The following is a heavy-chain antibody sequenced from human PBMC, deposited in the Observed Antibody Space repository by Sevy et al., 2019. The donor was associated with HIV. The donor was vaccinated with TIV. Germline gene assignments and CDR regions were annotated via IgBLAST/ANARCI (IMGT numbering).Heavy chain of an antibody. Sequence: ASVKVSCKASAYTFTGYYMHWVRPAPGQGLEWMGWINPNSSGTNYAQKFQGRVTMTRDTSISTAYMEVSRLRSDDTAVYYGAREGVYCSGGRCRPGGWFDPWGQGTLVTVSS. V-gene: IGHV1-2*02. CDR1: AYTFTGYY. CDR2: INPNSSGT. J-gene: IGHJ5*02. CDR3: AREGVYCSGGRCRPGGWFDP. D-gene: IGHD2-15*01.